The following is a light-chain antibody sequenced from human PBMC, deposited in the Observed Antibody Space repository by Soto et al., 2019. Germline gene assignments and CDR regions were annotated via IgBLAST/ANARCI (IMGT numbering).Light chain of an antibody. Sequence: DIQMTQSPSSLSASVGDRVTITCRASQGILSYLNWYQQKPGEAPKLLITGATNLQSGVTSRFSGSESGTEFTLTISSLQPEDFATYYCQQSYDTPPWTFGGGTKVEIK. CDR1: QGILSY. V-gene: IGKV1-39*01. J-gene: IGKJ4*01. CDR2: GAT. CDR3: QQSYDTPPWT.